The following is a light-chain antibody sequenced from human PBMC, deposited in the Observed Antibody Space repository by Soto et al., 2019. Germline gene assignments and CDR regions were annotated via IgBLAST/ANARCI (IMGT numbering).Light chain of an antibody. CDR3: QQCRNWPYT. Sequence: VMTKSPGTLSVSPGERATLSCRASRFVRSDLAWYQQKPGQAPRLLIFGASTRATGVPARFSGSGTGTEFTLTISSLQSEDFAVYYCQQCRNWPYTFGQGTRLEIK. CDR2: GAS. J-gene: IGKJ2*01. CDR1: RFVRSD. V-gene: IGKV3-15*01.